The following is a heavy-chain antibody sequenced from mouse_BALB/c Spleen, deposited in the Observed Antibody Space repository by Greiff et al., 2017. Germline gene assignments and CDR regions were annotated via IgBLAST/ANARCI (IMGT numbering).Heavy chain of an antibody. V-gene: IGHV4-1*02. CDR3: ARPRGNNWDYYAMDY. D-gene: IGHD4-1*02. CDR2: INPDSSTI. CDR1: GFDFSRYW. Sequence: EVKLVESGGGLVQPGGSLKLSCAASGFDFSRYWMSWVRQAPGKGLEWIGEINPDSSTINYTPSLKDKFIISRDNAKNTLYLQMSKVRSEDTALYYCARPRGNNWDYYAMDYWGQGTSVTVSS. J-gene: IGHJ4*01.